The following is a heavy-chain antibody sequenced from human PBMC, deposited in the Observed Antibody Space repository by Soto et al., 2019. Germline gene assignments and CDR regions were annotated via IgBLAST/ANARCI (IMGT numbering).Heavy chain of an antibody. CDR3: AHRTFGYLDF. Sequence: QITLKESGPTLVKPTQTLTLTCTFSGFSLTTHGEAVGWIRQPPGKALERLGIIYWDDDKRYSPSLMRRLTINKDTSKNQVVLTMTNMDPVDTATYYCAHRTFGYLDFWGQGTLVTVSS. V-gene: IGHV2-5*02. D-gene: IGHD3-22*01. CDR1: GFSLTTHGEA. CDR2: IYWDDDK. J-gene: IGHJ4*02.